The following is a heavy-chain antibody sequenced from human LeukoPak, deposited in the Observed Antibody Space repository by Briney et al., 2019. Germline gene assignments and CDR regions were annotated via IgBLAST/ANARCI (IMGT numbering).Heavy chain of an antibody. CDR2: MYYSGST. CDR3: ARPYYYDSRIDP. V-gene: IGHV4-30-4*01. CDR1: GASISSGDYY. Sequence: PSETLSLTCTVSGASISSGDYYWSWLRQPPGKGLEWIAYMYYSGSTYYNPSLKSRFTMSADTSKNQLSLKLSSVTAADTAVYYCARPYYYDSRIDPWGQGSLVTVSS. D-gene: IGHD3-22*01. J-gene: IGHJ5*02.